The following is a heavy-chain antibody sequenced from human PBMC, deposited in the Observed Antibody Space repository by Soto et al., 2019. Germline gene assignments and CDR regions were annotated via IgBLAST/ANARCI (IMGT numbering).Heavy chain of an antibody. CDR1: GFTFSSYG. CDR2: ISYDGSNK. D-gene: IGHD2-2*01. CDR3: AAATGRYQLFY. V-gene: IGHV3-30*03. Sequence: QVQLVESGGGVVQPGRSLRLSCAASGFTFSSYGMHWVRQAPGKGLEWVAVISYDGSNKYYADSVKGRFTISRDNSKNTLYLQMNRLRAEDTAVYYCAAATGRYQLFYWGQGTLVTVSS. J-gene: IGHJ4*02.